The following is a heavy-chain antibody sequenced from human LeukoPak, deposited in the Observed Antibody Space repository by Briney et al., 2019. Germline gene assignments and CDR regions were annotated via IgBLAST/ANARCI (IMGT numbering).Heavy chain of an antibody. Sequence: GGSLRLSCAASGFTFSSYAMSWVRQAPGKGLEWVSAISGSGGSTYYADSVKGRFTISRDNSKNTLYLQMNSLRAEDTAVYYCAGSVAGTIYFDHWGQGTLVTVSS. D-gene: IGHD6-19*01. CDR2: ISGSGGST. CDR1: GFTFSSYA. J-gene: IGHJ4*02. V-gene: IGHV3-23*01. CDR3: AGSVAGTIYFDH.